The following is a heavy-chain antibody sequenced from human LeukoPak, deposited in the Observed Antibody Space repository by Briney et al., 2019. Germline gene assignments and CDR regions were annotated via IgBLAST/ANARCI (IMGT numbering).Heavy chain of an antibody. J-gene: IGHJ4*02. CDR2: IYYTGST. CDR3: ARVDTAMVRPFDY. CDR1: GGSISSSSYY. Sequence: PSETLSLTCTVSGGSISSSSYYWGWIRQPPGMGLEWIGYIYYTGSTNYNPSLKSRVTISVDTSKNQFSLKLSSVTAADTAVYYCARVDTAMVRPFDYWGQGTLVTVSS. V-gene: IGHV4-61*05. D-gene: IGHD5-18*01.